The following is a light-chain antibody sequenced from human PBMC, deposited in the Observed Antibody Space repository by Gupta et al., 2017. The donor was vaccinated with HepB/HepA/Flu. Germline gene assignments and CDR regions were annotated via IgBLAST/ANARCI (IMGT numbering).Light chain of an antibody. CDR1: SSNIGTNY. J-gene: IGLJ3*02. Sequence: QSALTQPPSASGTPWPRVTISCSGSSSNIGTNYVYWYKQLPGTAPQRLIENTNQRPSWVTDRFAGSKSGTYASRAIRGLRSEDEVEDDCAEWDDSVRGPVFGGGTKMNV. CDR2: NTN. V-gene: IGLV1-47*02. CDR3: AEWDDSVRGPV.